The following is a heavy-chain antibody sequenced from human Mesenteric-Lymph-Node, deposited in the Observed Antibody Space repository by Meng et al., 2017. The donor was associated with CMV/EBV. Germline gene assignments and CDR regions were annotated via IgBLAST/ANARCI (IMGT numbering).Heavy chain of an antibody. D-gene: IGHD6-6*01. V-gene: IGHV3-30*04. CDR1: GFTFSSYA. CDR3: AKMAARSKTGAFDI. CDR2: ISYDGSNK. J-gene: IGHJ3*02. Sequence: GESLKISCAASGFTFSSYAMHWVRQAPGKGLEWVAVISYDGSNKYYADSVKGRFTISRDNSKNTLYLQMNSLRAEDTAVYYCAKMAARSKTGAFDIWGQGTMVTVSS.